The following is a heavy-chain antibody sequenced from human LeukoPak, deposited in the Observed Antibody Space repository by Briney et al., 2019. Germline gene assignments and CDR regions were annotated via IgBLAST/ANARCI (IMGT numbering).Heavy chain of an antibody. CDR3: ARGNYCSGGSCYDGAFDY. V-gene: IGHV1-18*01. Sequence: ASVKVPCKASGYTFTSYGISWVRQAPGQGLEWMGWISAYNGNTNYAQKLQGRVTMTTDTSTSTAYMELRSLRSDDTAVYYCARGNYCSGGSCYDGAFDYWGQGTLVTVSS. CDR2: ISAYNGNT. J-gene: IGHJ4*02. D-gene: IGHD2-15*01. CDR1: GYTFTSYG.